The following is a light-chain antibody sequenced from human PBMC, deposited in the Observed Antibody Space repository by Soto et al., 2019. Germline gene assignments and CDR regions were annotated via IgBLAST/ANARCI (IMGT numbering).Light chain of an antibody. CDR3: HRHDTNPRT. Sequence: EIVMTQSPATLSVSPGERATLSCRASQSVSSNLTWYQQRPGQAPRLLIYGASNRATGIPVTFSGSGSGTDIALTISTISPEYDDLYFYHRHDTNPRTFGQGTRLEIK. J-gene: IGKJ5*01. CDR2: GAS. CDR1: QSVSSN. V-gene: IGKV3D-15*01.